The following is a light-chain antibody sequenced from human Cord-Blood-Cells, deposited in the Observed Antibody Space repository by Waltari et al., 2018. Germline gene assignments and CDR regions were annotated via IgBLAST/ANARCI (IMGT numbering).Light chain of an antibody. J-gene: IGLJ1*01. Sequence: QSALTQPASVSGSPGQSITIPCTRTSSDVGSYNLVSWYQQHPGKAPKLMIYEGSKRPSGVSNRFSGSKSGNTASLTISGLQAEDEADYYCCSYAGSSTYVFGTGTKVTVL. CDR1: SSDVGSYNL. CDR2: EGS. CDR3: CSYAGSSTYV. V-gene: IGLV2-23*01.